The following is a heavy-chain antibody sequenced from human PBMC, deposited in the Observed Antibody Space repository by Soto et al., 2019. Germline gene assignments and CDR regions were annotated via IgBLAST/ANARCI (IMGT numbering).Heavy chain of an antibody. V-gene: IGHV3-48*01. CDR3: AGEYCSSTSCLNWFDP. Sequence: EVQLVESGGGLVQPGGSLRLSCAASGFTFSSYSMNWVRLAPGKGLEWVSYISSSSSTIYYADSVKGRFTISRDNAKNSLYLTMNSLRAEDTAVYYCAGEYCSSTSCLNWFDPWGQGTLVTVSS. CDR2: ISSSSSTI. D-gene: IGHD2-2*01. J-gene: IGHJ5*02. CDR1: GFTFSSYS.